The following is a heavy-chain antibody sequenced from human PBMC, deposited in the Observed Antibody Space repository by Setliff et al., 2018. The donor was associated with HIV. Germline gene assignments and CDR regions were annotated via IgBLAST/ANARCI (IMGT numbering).Heavy chain of an antibody. CDR1: GFTISNYW. CDR3: ARLRPYNSALDY. V-gene: IGHV3-7*01. Sequence: PGGSLRLSCAASGFTISNYWMNWVRQAPGKGLEWVANIKQDGSEKFYVDSVKGRFTLSRDNSENALFLQMNSLRPEDTAVYYCARLRPYNSALDYWGQGTLVTVSS. D-gene: IGHD3-10*01. CDR2: IKQDGSEK. J-gene: IGHJ4*02.